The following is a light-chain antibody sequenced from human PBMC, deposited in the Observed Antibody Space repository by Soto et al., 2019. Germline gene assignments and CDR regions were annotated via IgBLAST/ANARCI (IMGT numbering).Light chain of an antibody. CDR1: QSISYNY. J-gene: IGKJ1*01. V-gene: IGKV3-20*01. CDR3: QQYGSSPPRK. Sequence: EIGLTQSPGTLSLSPGERATLSCRASQSISYNYLDWYQQKPGQAPRLLIYGASSRATGTPDRFSGSASGTDFTLTISRLEPEDFAVYSCQQYGSSPPRKFGQGTKVEIE. CDR2: GAS.